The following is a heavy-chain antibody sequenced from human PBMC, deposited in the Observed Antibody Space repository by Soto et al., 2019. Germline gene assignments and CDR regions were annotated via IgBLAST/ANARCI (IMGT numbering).Heavy chain of an antibody. J-gene: IGHJ6*02. CDR1: GFTFTSSA. Sequence: SVKVSCKASGFTFTSSAVQWVRQARGQRLEWIGWIVVGSGNTNYAQKFQERVTITRDMSTSTAYMELSSLRSEDTAVYYCAADPVLSGSYRMTSYYYYGMDVWGQGTTVTVSS. CDR3: AADPVLSGSYRMTSYYYYGMDV. V-gene: IGHV1-58*01. CDR2: IVVGSGNT. D-gene: IGHD1-26*01.